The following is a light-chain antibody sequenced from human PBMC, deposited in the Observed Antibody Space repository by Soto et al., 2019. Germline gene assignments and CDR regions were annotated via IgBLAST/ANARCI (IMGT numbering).Light chain of an antibody. J-gene: IGKJ4*01. CDR1: QSVRSSN. CDR2: GAS. CDR3: QQYGSSPLT. V-gene: IGKV3-20*01. Sequence: EIVLTQSPGTLPLSPGERATLSCRASQSVRSSNLAWYQQKPGQAPRFLIYGASSRATGIPDRFSGSGSGTDFTLTISRLEPEDFAVYYCQQYGSSPLTFGGGTKVEIK.